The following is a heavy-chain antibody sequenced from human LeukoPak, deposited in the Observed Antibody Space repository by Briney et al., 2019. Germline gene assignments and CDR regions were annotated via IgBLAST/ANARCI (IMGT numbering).Heavy chain of an antibody. V-gene: IGHV1-69*13. Sequence: GASVKVSCKASGGTFSSYAISWVRQAPGQGLEWMGGIIPIFGTANYAQKFQGRVTITADESTSTAYMELSSLRSEDTAVYYCARDRAYCGGDCYYYYYGMDVWGQGTTVTVSS. CDR1: GGTFSSYA. CDR2: IIPIFGTA. CDR3: ARDRAYCGGDCYYYYYGMDV. D-gene: IGHD2-21*02. J-gene: IGHJ6*02.